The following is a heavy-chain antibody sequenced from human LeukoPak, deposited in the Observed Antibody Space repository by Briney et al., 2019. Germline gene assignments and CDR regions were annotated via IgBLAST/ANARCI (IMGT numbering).Heavy chain of an antibody. CDR1: GFTFSSYE. J-gene: IGHJ5*02. Sequence: GGSLRLSCAASGFTFSSYEMNWVRQAPGKGLEWVAFIRYDGSNKYYADSVKGRFTISRDNSKNTLYLQMNSLRAEDTAVYYCAGSYYNSESWGQGTLVTVSS. D-gene: IGHD3-10*01. V-gene: IGHV3-30*02. CDR2: IRYDGSNK. CDR3: AGSYYNSES.